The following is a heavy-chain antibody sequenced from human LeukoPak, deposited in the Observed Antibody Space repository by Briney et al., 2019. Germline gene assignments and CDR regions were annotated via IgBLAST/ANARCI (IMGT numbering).Heavy chain of an antibody. D-gene: IGHD6-25*01. CDR3: ARERSGMDV. J-gene: IGHJ6*02. CDR1: GGSFSGYY. Sequence: SETLSLTCAVYGGSFSGYYWSWIRQPPGKGLEWIGYIYHSGSTYYNPSLKSRVTISVDRSKNQFSLKLSSVTAADTAVYYCARERSGMDVWGQGTTVTVSS. CDR2: IYHSGST. V-gene: IGHV4-34*01.